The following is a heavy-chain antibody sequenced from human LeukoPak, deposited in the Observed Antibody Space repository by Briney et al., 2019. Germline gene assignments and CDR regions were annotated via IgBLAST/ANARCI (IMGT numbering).Heavy chain of an antibody. CDR1: GGSISSSNW. CDR3: ARDGGSGSYYANWFDP. V-gene: IGHV4-4*02. CDR2: IYHSGST. Sequence: SGTLSLTCAVSGGSISSSNWWSWVRQPPGKGLEWIGEIYHSGSTNYNPSLKSRVTISVDKSKNQFSLKLSSVTAADTAVYYCARDGGSGSYYANWFDPWGQGTLVTVSS. J-gene: IGHJ5*02. D-gene: IGHD3-10*01.